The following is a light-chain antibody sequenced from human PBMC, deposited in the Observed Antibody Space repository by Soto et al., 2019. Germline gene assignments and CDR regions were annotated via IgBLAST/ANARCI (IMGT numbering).Light chain of an antibody. V-gene: IGLV8-61*01. CDR2: STN. J-gene: IGLJ2*01. CDR1: SGSVLTSYY. Sequence: QAVVSQEPSFSVSPGGTVTLTCGLTSGSVLTSYYPTWYQQTPGQAPRTLIYSTNIRSSGFPDRFSGSILGNKAALTITGAQSDDESDYYCALYVGTGTVVFGGGTKLTVL. CDR3: ALYVGTGTVV.